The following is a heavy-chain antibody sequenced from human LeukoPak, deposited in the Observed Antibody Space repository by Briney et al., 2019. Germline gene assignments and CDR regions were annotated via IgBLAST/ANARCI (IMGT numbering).Heavy chain of an antibody. CDR1: GFTFSSYG. CDR3: AKDLDATRYDFWIGETI. CDR2: IRYDGSNK. V-gene: IGHV3-30*02. Sequence: GGSLRLSCAASGFTFSSYGMHWVRQAPGKGLEWVAFIRYDGSNKYYADSVKGRFTISRDNSKNTLYLQMNSLRAEDTAVYYCAKDLDATRYDFWIGETIWGQGTMVTVSS. D-gene: IGHD3-3*01. J-gene: IGHJ3*02.